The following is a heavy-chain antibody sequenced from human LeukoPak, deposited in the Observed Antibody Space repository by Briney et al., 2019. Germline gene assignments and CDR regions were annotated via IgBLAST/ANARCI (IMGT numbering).Heavy chain of an antibody. CDR2: IYYSGST. Sequence: SETLSLTCTVSGGSISSYYWSWIRQPPGKGLEWIGYIYYSGSTNYNPSLKRRVTISVDTAKNQFSLKLSSVTAADTAVYYCAREGFGDYYDSSGYYNYWGQGTLVTVSS. CDR1: GGSISSYY. V-gene: IGHV4-59*01. J-gene: IGHJ4*02. D-gene: IGHD3-22*01. CDR3: AREGFGDYYDSSGYYNY.